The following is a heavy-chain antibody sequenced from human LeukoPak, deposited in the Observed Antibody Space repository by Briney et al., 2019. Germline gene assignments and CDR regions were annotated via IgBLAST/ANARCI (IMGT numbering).Heavy chain of an antibody. CDR3: ARGPVEDYYYYMDV. CDR1: GYTFTSYD. Sequence: GASVKVSCKXSGYTFTSYDINWVRQATRQGLEWMGWMNPNSGNTGYSQKFQGRVTITRNTSISTAYMELSSLRSEDTAVYYCARGPVEDYYYYMDVWGKGTTVTVSS. CDR2: MNPNSGNT. D-gene: IGHD2-15*01. J-gene: IGHJ6*03. V-gene: IGHV1-8*03.